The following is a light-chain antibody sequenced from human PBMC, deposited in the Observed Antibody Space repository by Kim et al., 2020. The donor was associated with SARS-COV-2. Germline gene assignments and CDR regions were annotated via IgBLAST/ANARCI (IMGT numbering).Light chain of an antibody. CDR3: MQGSHWPPT. Sequence: PCSISCRSSQSLVYSDGNVYLNWLQQRPGQSPRRLLYKVSSRDSWGPDRFSGSGAGTDFTLKISRVEAEDVGIYYCMQGSHWPPTFGQGTKVVIK. CDR1: QSLVYSDGNVY. V-gene: IGKV2-30*01. CDR2: KVS. J-gene: IGKJ1*01.